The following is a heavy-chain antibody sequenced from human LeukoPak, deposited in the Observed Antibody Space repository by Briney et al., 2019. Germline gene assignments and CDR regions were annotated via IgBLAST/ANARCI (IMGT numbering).Heavy chain of an antibody. CDR3: ARQRGGGYWYFDL. V-gene: IGHV4-39*01. J-gene: IGHJ2*01. Sequence: SETLSLTCTVSGGSISSSSYYWGWMRQPPGKGLEWIGNIYYSGSTFYNPSLKGRVTISVDTSKNHFSLKLSSVTAADTAVYYRARQRGGGYWYFDLWGRGTLVTVSS. CDR1: GGSISSSSYY. D-gene: IGHD3-3*01. CDR2: IYYSGST.